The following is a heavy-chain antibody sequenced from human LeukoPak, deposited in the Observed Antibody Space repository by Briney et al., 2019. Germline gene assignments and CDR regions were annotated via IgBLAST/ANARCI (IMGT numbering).Heavy chain of an antibody. J-gene: IGHJ4*02. CDR1: GFTFSNYA. CDR2: FSGSGGNT. Sequence: GGSLRLSCAASGFTFSNYAMSWVRQAPGKGLEWVSAFSGSGGNTYYADSVKGRFTISGDNSKNTLYLQMNSLRAEDTAVYYCARSGLSRFDYWGQGTLVTVSS. CDR3: ARSGLSRFDY. D-gene: IGHD4/OR15-4a*01. V-gene: IGHV3-23*01.